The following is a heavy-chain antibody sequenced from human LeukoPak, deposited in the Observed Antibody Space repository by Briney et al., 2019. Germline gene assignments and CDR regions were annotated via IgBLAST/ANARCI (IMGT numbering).Heavy chain of an antibody. D-gene: IGHD1-26*01. J-gene: IGHJ4*02. CDR3: ARARGALLDF. CDR2: TYYRSKWYN. V-gene: IGHV6-1*01. Sequence: SQTLSLTCAISGDSVSSNSAAWTWIRQSPSRGLEWLGRTYYRSKWYNDYAVSVKSRTTINPDTSKNQFSLQLNSVTPEDTAVYYCARARGALLDFWGQGTLVTVSS. CDR1: GDSVSSNSAA.